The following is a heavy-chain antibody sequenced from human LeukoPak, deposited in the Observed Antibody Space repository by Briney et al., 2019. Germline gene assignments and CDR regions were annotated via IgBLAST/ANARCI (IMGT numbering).Heavy chain of an antibody. Sequence: PSETLSLTCTVSGGYFSSYYWSWIRQPPGRGLEWIGYIYYTGSTNYNPSLGGRVSISVHTSKDQFSLKLSSVTAADSAVYDCARVYERSYYDGSGYYLDHWGQGTLVTVSS. CDR2: IYYTGST. V-gene: IGHV4-59*01. D-gene: IGHD3-22*01. J-gene: IGHJ4*02. CDR1: GGYFSSYY. CDR3: ARVYERSYYDGSGYYLDH.